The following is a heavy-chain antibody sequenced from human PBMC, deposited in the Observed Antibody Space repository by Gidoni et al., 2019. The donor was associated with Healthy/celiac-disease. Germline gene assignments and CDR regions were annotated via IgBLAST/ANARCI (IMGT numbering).Heavy chain of an antibody. Sequence: EVQLVESGGGLVQPGWSLSLSCAASVFTFGIYSMNWVRQAPGKWLEWVSYISSSSSTIYYADSVKGRFTISRDNAKNSLYLQMNSLRAEDTAVYYCAREERARGYGYGRSFDYWGQGTLVTVSS. D-gene: IGHD5-18*01. CDR2: ISSSSSTI. CDR3: AREERARGYGYGRSFDY. CDR1: VFTFGIYS. J-gene: IGHJ4*02. V-gene: IGHV3-48*04.